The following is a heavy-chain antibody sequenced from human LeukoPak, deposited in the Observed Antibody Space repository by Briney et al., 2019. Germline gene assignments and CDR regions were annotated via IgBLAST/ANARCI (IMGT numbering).Heavy chain of an antibody. CDR1: GFTFTSHS. D-gene: IGHD3-10*01. CDR2: ISGSGGST. CDR3: ARVVPPTDYGSGSYFWDPYYFDY. J-gene: IGHJ4*02. V-gene: IGHV3-23*01. Sequence: GGSLRLSCTASGFTFTSHSLNWVRQAPGKGLEWVSAISGSGGSTYYADSVKGRFTISRDNSKNTLYLQMNSLRAEDTAVYYCARVVPPTDYGSGSYFWDPYYFDYWGQGTLVTVSS.